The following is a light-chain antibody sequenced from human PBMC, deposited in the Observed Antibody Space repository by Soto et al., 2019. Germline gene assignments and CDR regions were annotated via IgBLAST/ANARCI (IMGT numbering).Light chain of an antibody. CDR3: RSYVSSVSCWV. Sequence: QSVLTQPPSASGAPGQTVTISCTGTSSDIGTCLYVYWYQQLPGTAPKLLIFAVSKRPSGVPDRFSGSKSGNSASLAISGLQAEDEDDYYCRSYVSSVSCWVFGTGTKLTVL. V-gene: IGLV1-40*01. CDR1: SSDIGTCLY. CDR2: AVS. J-gene: IGLJ1*01.